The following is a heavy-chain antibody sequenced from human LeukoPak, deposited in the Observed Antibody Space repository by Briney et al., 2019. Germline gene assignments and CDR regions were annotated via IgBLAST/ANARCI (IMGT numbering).Heavy chain of an antibody. CDR3: ARGGYGDYLDY. CDR2: INHSGST. CDR1: GGSFSGYY. D-gene: IGHD4-17*01. J-gene: IGHJ4*02. V-gene: IGHV4-34*01. Sequence: RPSETLSLTCAVYGGSFSGYYWSWIRQPPGKGLEWIGEINHSGSTNYNPSLKSRVTISVDKSKNQFSLKLNSVTAADTAVYYCARGGYGDYLDYWGQGTLVTVSS.